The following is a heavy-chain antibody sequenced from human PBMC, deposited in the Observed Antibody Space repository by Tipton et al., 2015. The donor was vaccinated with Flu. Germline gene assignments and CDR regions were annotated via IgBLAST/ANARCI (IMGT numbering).Heavy chain of an antibody. V-gene: IGHV3-9*01. D-gene: IGHD3-10*01. Sequence: SLRLSCAASGFTFDDYAMHWVRQAPGKGLEWVSGISWNGGSIGYADSVKGRFTISRDNAKNSLYLQMNSLRAEDTALYYCAKVSLLSRTLYDAFDVWGQGTMVTVSA. CDR1: GFTFDDYA. J-gene: IGHJ3*01. CDR2: ISWNGGSI. CDR3: AKVSLLSRTLYDAFDV.